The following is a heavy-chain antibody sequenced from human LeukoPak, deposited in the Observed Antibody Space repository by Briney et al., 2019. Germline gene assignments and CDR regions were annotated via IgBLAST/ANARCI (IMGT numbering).Heavy chain of an antibody. J-gene: IGHJ4*02. CDR1: GFTFGDYA. CDR2: IRSKAYGETT. Sequence: PGGSLRLSCTASGFTFGDYAMSWFRQAPGKGLEWVGFIRSKAYGETTEYAASVKGRFTISRGDSESIAYLQVNSLKTEDTAVYYCTRGKGDQGWYWGQGTLVTVSS. CDR3: TRGKGDQGWY. D-gene: IGHD2-15*01. V-gene: IGHV3-49*03.